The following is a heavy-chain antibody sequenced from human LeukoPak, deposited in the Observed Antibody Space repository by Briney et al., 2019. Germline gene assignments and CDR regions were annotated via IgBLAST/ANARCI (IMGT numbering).Heavy chain of an antibody. J-gene: IGHJ4*02. Sequence: PGGSLRLSCAASGFIFSSYSMSWVRQTPGKGLEWVSFMSSSSSYIYYADSVKGRFTISRDNAKNSLYLQMNSLRAEDTAVYYCARDFYRIVVVPHYFDYWGQGTLVTVSS. CDR1: GFIFSSYS. CDR2: MSSSSSYI. V-gene: IGHV3-21*01. D-gene: IGHD3-22*01. CDR3: ARDFYRIVVVPHYFDY.